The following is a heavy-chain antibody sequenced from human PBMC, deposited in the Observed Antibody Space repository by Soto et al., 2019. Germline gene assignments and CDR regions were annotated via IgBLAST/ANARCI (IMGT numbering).Heavy chain of an antibody. CDR1: GGSFSGYY. Sequence: QVQLQQWGAGLLKPSETLSLTCAVYGGSFSGYYWTWIRQPPGTGLEWIGEINHSGSTNYNPSLKIRVTIAVDTFKNQFSLKLTSVTAADTAVYYFARDKITGLFDYWGQGTLVTVSS. V-gene: IGHV4-34*01. CDR3: ARDKITGLFDY. D-gene: IGHD2-8*02. CDR2: INHSGST. J-gene: IGHJ4*02.